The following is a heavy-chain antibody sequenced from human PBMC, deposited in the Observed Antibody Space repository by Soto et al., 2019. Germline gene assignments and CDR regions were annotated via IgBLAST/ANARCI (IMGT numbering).Heavy chain of an antibody. V-gene: IGHV4-61*01. Sequence: QVQLQESGPGLVKPSETLSLTCTVSGGSVSSGSYYWSWIRQPPGKGLEWIGYIYYSGSTNYNPSLKSRVTISVDTSKNQFSLKLSSVTAADTAVYYCARARVATIFDPWGQGTLVTVSS. D-gene: IGHD5-12*01. J-gene: IGHJ5*02. CDR3: ARARVATIFDP. CDR1: GGSVSSGSYY. CDR2: IYYSGST.